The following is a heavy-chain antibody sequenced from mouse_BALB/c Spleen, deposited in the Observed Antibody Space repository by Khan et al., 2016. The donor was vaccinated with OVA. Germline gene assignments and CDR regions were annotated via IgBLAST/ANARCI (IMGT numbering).Heavy chain of an antibody. CDR2: IWGDGNT. Sequence: QVQLKESGPGLVAPSQSLSITCTVSGFSLTSYGVSWVRQPPGKGLEWLGVIWGDGNTNYHSSLISRLSISKDDSKSQVFLKLNSLQTDDTATYYRVKQNEGTVYAVDYWGQGTTVTVSS. V-gene: IGHV2-3*01. D-gene: IGHD2-14*01. CDR1: GFSLTSYG. J-gene: IGHJ4*01. CDR3: VKQNEGTVYAVDY.